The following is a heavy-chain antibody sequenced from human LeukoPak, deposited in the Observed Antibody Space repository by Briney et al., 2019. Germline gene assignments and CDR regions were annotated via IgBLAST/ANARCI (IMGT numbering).Heavy chain of an antibody. Sequence: GSPRLSCAASGFTFSSYWMSWVRQAPGKGLEWVANINQDESEKYHVDSVKGRFTISRDNAKNSLYLQMNSLRAEDTAVYYCTRVRVSSYYGMDIWGQGTTVTVSS. CDR3: TRVRVSSYYGMDI. J-gene: IGHJ6*02. V-gene: IGHV3-7*05. D-gene: IGHD2/OR15-2a*01. CDR1: GFTFSSYW. CDR2: INQDESEK.